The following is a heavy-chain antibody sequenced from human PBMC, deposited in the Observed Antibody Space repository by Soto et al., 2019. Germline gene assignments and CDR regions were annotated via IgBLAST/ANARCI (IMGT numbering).Heavy chain of an antibody. CDR1: GGSISSYY. Sequence: PSETLSLTCTVSGGSISSYYWSWIRQPPGKGLEWIGYIYYSGSTNYNPSLKSRVTISVDTSKNQFSLKLSSVTAADTAVYYCARDRGWELPSSGFDYWGQGTLVTVSS. CDR3: ARDRGWELPSSGFDY. D-gene: IGHD1-26*01. J-gene: IGHJ4*02. CDR2: IYYSGST. V-gene: IGHV4-59*01.